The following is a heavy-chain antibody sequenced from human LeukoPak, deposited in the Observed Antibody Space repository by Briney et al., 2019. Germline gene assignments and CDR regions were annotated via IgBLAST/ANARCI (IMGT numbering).Heavy chain of an antibody. Sequence: ASVKVSCKASGYTFTSYGVSWVRQAPGQGLEWMGWISAYNGNTNYAQKLQGRVTMTTDTSTSTAYMELRSRRSDDTAVYYCARAFTIPGGMGVWGQGTTVTVSS. J-gene: IGHJ6*02. CDR1: GYTFTSYG. CDR3: ARAFTIPGGMGV. V-gene: IGHV1-18*01. D-gene: IGHD3-3*01. CDR2: ISAYNGNT.